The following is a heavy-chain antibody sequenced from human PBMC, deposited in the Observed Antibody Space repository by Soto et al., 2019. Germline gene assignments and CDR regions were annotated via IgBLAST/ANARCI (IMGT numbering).Heavy chain of an antibody. CDR2: INHSGST. CDR3: ARGHSHYLVGDTGRYFQH. D-gene: IGHD1-26*01. CDR1: GGSFSGYY. V-gene: IGHV4-34*01. Sequence: QVQLQQWGAGLLKPSETLSLTCAVYGGSFSGYYWRWIRQPPGKGLEWIGEINHSGSTNYNPSLKRRVTISVATSTNQFSLKLSSVTAAATAVYYCARGHSHYLVGDTGRYFQHWGQGTLVTVSS. J-gene: IGHJ1*01.